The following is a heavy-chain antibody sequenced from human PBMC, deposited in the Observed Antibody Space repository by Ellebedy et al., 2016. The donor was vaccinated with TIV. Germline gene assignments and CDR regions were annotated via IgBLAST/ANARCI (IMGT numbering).Heavy chain of an antibody. D-gene: IGHD3-10*01. CDR1: GCTWSSYA. J-gene: IGHJ3*01. CDR2: ISDSTYTT. CDR3: AKGALWFGEIDAFDV. V-gene: IGHV3-23*01. Sequence: GESLKISXATSGCTWSSYAMSWVRQAPGKGLEWLSTISDSTYTTYYADSVRGRFTISRDNSKNTLYLHMSSLRVEDTAVYYCAKGALWFGEIDAFDVWGQGTMVTVSS.